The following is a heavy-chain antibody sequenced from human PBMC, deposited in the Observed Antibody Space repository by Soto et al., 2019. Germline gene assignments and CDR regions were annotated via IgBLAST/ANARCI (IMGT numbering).Heavy chain of an antibody. CDR1: GFIFSNYL. V-gene: IGHV3-7*01. D-gene: IGHD6-25*01. Sequence: EVQLVESGGGLVQPGESLRLSCAASGFIFSNYLMSWVRQAPGRGLEWVANIKGDGSERYYVDSVNGRFTISRDNAKNSLYLEMTRPRADDTAIYYCAQEKRAKGYCDYWGQGTRVTVSS. CDR3: AQEKRAKGYCDY. CDR2: IKGDGSER. J-gene: IGHJ4*02.